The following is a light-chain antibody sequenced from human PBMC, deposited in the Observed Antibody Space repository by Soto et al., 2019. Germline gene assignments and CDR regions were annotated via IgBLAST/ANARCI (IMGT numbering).Light chain of an antibody. CDR1: QSVTSDY. CDR3: QQYGSSPYT. Sequence: IVLTQSPGTLSLSPGERATLSCRASQSVTSDYLAWYQQKPGQPARLLIYGASNRATAIADRFSGSGSATDVTLNISRVDPEDFAVYYCQQYGSSPYTFGQGTRLDI. J-gene: IGKJ2*01. CDR2: GAS. V-gene: IGKV3-20*01.